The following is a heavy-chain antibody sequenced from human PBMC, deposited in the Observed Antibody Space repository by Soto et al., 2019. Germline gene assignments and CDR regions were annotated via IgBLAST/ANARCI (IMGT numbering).Heavy chain of an antibody. CDR2: IYYSGST. V-gene: IGHV4-39*01. J-gene: IGHJ4*02. D-gene: IGHD3-10*01. Sequence: QLQLQESGPGLVKPSETLSLTCTVSGGSISSSSYYWGWIRQPPGKGLEWIGSIYYSGSTYYNPSLNSRVTISVDTSINQFSLKLSAVTAADTAVYYCARLSYYYGSGSVGDFDYWGQGTLVTVSS. CDR3: ARLSYYYGSGSVGDFDY. CDR1: GGSISSSSYY.